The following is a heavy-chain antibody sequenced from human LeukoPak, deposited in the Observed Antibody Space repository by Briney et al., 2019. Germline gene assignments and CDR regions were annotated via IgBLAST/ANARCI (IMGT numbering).Heavy chain of an antibody. CDR3: ASLSREYYYDSSGYRRGYFDY. Sequence: SETLSLTCTVSGYSISSGYYWGWIRQPPGKGLEWIGSIYHSGSTYYNPSLKSRVTISVDTSKNQFSLKLSSVTAADTAVYYCASLSREYYYDSSGYRRGYFDYWGQGTLVTVSS. CDR1: GYSISSGYY. CDR2: IYHSGST. V-gene: IGHV4-38-2*02. J-gene: IGHJ4*02. D-gene: IGHD3-22*01.